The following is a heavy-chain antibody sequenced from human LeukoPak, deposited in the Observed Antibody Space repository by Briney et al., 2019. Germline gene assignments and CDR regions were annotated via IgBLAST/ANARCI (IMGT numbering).Heavy chain of an antibody. D-gene: IGHD6-19*01. CDR1: GGSFSGYY. V-gene: IGHV4-59*12. Sequence: SETLSLTCAVYGGSFSGYYWSWIRQPPGKGLEWIGFIFYSGTTNYNPSLKSRVTISVDTSKNQFSLKLSSVTAADTAVYYCARDLRLSPYSGGWPLDYWGQGTLVTVSS. J-gene: IGHJ4*02. CDR2: IFYSGTT. CDR3: ARDLRLSPYSGGWPLDY.